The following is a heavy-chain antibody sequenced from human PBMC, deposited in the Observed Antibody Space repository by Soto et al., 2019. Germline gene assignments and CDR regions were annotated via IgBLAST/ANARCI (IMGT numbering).Heavy chain of an antibody. CDR2: ILPIFGTA. CDR3: ARARGGCTGTSCYHYFYYGLDV. V-gene: IGHV1-69*06. D-gene: IGHD1-1*01. J-gene: IGHJ6*02. CDR1: GGTFSNYA. Sequence: SVKVSCKASGGTFSNYAINWVRQAPGQGLEWMGGILPIFGTAKYAQTFQGRVTITADRSTSTAYMELSSLRSEDTAVYYCARARGGCTGTSCYHYFYYGLDVWGQGTTVTLSS.